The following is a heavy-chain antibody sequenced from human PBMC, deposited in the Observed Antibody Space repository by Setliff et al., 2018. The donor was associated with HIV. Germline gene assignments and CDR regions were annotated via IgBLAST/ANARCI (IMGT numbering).Heavy chain of an antibody. Sequence: ASVKVSCKASGYTFTSYYIHWVRQAPGQGLEWMGVMNPSGGNATFAQKLQGRGTMTRETSTKTVYMELSSLRSGDTAVYYCAREDYIFDAFDMWGQGTMVTVSS. D-gene: IGHD3-16*01. CDR2: MNPSGGNA. J-gene: IGHJ3*02. CDR1: GYTFTSYY. CDR3: AREDYIFDAFDM. V-gene: IGHV1-46*04.